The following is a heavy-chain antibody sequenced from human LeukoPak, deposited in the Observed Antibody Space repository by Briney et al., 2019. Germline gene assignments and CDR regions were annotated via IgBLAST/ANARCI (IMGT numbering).Heavy chain of an antibody. CDR3: ARASMLRGVIITGLDC. V-gene: IGHV3-30*04. CDR1: GFIFSDYA. J-gene: IGHJ4*02. CDR2: ILYDGRTK. Sequence: GGSLRLSCAASGFIFSDYAMHWVRQAPGKGLGWVAVILYDGRTKYYADSVKGRLTLSRDNSKNTLYLQMNSLRAEDTAVYYCARASMLRGVIITGLDCWGQGTLVTVSS. D-gene: IGHD3-10*01.